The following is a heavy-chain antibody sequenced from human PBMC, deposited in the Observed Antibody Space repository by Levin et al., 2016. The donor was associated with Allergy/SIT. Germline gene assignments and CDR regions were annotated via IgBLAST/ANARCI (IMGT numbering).Heavy chain of an antibody. V-gene: IGHV1-3*01. CDR2: INAGNGNT. CDR3: ARAADPVVTAIPGWFDP. J-gene: IGHJ5*02. D-gene: IGHD2-21*02. CDR1: GYTFTSYA. Sequence: ASVKVSCKASGYTFTSYAMHWVRQAPGQRLEWMGWINAGNGNTKYSQKFQGRVTITADKSTSTAYMELSSLRSEDTAVYYCARAADPVVTAIPGWFDPWGQGTLVTVCS.